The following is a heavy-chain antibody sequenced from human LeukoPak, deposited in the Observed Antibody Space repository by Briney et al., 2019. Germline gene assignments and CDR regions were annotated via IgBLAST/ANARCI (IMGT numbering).Heavy chain of an antibody. CDR1: GGSISSGDYY. CDR2: IYYSGST. V-gene: IGHV4-30-4*08. Sequence: SETLSLTCTVSGGSISSGDYYWSWIRQPPGKGLEWIGHIYYSGSTYYNPPLKSRVTISVDTSKNQFSLKLSSVTAADTAVYYCAGLFDILTGYNVDYWGQGTLVTVSS. CDR3: AGLFDILTGYNVDY. J-gene: IGHJ4*02. D-gene: IGHD3-9*01.